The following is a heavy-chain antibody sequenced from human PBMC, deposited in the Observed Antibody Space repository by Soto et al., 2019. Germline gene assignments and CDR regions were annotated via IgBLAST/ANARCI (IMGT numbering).Heavy chain of an antibody. Sequence: SETLSLTCAVSGGSISSGGYSWSWIRQPPGKGLEWIGYIYHSGSTYYNPSLKSRVTISVDTSKNQFSLKLSSVTAADTAVYYCARSRRVYAFDIWGQGTMVTVSS. J-gene: IGHJ3*02. CDR3: ARSRRVYAFDI. V-gene: IGHV4-30-2*01. CDR1: GGSISSGGYS. D-gene: IGHD2-2*01. CDR2: IYHSGST.